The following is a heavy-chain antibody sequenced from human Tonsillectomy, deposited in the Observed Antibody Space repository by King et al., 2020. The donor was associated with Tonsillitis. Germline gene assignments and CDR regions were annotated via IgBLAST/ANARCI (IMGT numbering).Heavy chain of an antibody. Sequence: VQLVESGGGVVQPGRSLRLSCAASGFTFSSYFMHWVRQTPGKGLEWVAVIWDDGSKTYYADSVRGRITISRDNSRNTQYLQMNSLRVDDTAVYYCAREDPSGSYVYWGQGTLVTVSS. V-gene: IGHV3-33*01. CDR3: AREDPSGSYVY. J-gene: IGHJ4*02. CDR2: IWDDGSKT. CDR1: GFTFSSYF. D-gene: IGHD1-26*01.